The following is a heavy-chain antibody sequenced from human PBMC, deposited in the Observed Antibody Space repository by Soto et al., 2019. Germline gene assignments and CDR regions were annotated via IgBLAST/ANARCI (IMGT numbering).Heavy chain of an antibody. CDR3: ASIALPAAIGDYYGVDG. CDR2: INPNSGDT. V-gene: IGHV1-2*02. Sequence: ASVKVSCKASGYTFTGFYIHWVRQAPGQGLEWIGWINPNSGDTNYALNFQGRVSLTRDTSTNTAYMELSRLRFDDTAVYYCASIALPAAIGDYYGVDGWGQGTTVTVSS. J-gene: IGHJ6*02. CDR1: GYTFTGFY. D-gene: IGHD2-2*01.